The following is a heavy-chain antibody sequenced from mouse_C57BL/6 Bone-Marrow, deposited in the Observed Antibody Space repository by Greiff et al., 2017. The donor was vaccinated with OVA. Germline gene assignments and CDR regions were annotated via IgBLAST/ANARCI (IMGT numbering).Heavy chain of an antibody. CDR3: ATSMITTGYYYAMDY. CDR1: GFSLTSYA. D-gene: IGHD2-4*01. Sequence: QVQLKESGPGLVAPSQSLSITCTVSGFSLTSYAIRWVRQPPGKGLEWLGVIWTGGGTNSNSALKSRLSISKDNSKSQVFLKMNSLQTDDTARYYCATSMITTGYYYAMDYWGQGTSVTVSS. V-gene: IGHV2-9-1*01. CDR2: IWTGGGT. J-gene: IGHJ4*01.